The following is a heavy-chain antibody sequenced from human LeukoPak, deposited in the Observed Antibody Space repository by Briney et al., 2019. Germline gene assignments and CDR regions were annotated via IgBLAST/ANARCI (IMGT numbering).Heavy chain of an antibody. CDR3: VRGYYVDSWGLYGQ. Sequence: SETLSLTCTVSGGSVSSYHWSWIRQPPGKGLEWIGYIYYSGSTNYNPSLKSRVTISVDTSKSQFSLKLRSVTAADTAVYYCVRGYYVDSWGLYGQWGRGTLVTVSS. CDR2: IYYSGST. D-gene: IGHD3-22*01. CDR1: GGSVSSYH. J-gene: IGHJ4*02. V-gene: IGHV4-59*08.